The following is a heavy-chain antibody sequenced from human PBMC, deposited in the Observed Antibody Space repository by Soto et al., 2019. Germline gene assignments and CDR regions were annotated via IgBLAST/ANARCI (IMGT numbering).Heavy chain of an antibody. D-gene: IGHD2-2*01. J-gene: IGHJ4*02. CDR3: ARDLAITVPAPMGY. V-gene: IGHV1-69*08. CDR2: IIPIVDRA. CDR1: GGTFSTYT. Sequence: QVQLVQSGAEVKKPGSSVRVSCKASGGTFSTYTISWVRQAPGQGLEWMGRIIPIVDRANYAQKFQGRVTITADKSTSTAYMELSSLRSDDTAVYYCARDLAITVPAPMGYWSQGTLVTVSS.